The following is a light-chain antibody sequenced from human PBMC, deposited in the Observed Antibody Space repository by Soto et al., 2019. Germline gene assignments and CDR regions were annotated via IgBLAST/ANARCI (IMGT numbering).Light chain of an antibody. CDR1: SSDVGGYNY. V-gene: IGLV2-14*01. J-gene: IGLJ2*01. Sequence: QSALTQPASVSGSPGQSITISCTGTSSDVGGYNYVSWYQQPPGKAPKLMIYEVSYRPSGGSNRFSGSKSGNTASLTISGLQAEDEANYYCSSYTSSSIPGVFGGGTKLTVL. CDR3: SSYTSSSIPGV. CDR2: EVS.